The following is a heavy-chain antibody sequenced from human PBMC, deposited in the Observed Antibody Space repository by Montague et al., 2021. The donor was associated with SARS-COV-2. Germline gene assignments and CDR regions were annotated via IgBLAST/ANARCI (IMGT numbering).Heavy chain of an antibody. V-gene: IGHV4-34*01. Sequence: KKNNSGSTNYNPSLKSRVTISVDTSKNQFSLKLSSVTAADTAGYYCARGRAVTTFYYYYYGMDVWGQGTTVTVSS. CDR2: KNNSGST. J-gene: IGHJ6*02. D-gene: IGHD4-17*01. CDR3: ARGRAVTTFYYYYYGMDV.